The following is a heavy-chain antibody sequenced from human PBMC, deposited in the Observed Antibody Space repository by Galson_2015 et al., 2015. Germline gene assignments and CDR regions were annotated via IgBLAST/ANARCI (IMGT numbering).Heavy chain of an antibody. CDR2: IEGLGTDT. Sequence: SLRLSCAASAFTFSDYAMTWVRQAPGKGLEWVSSIEGLGTDTYYTDSVKGRFTISRDNSKNTLYLQMNSLRAEDTALYYCAKDHIPRNGIWDAFDIWGQGTMVTVSS. V-gene: IGHV3-23*01. CDR1: AFTFSDYA. J-gene: IGHJ3*02. D-gene: IGHD1-1*01. CDR3: AKDHIPRNGIWDAFDI.